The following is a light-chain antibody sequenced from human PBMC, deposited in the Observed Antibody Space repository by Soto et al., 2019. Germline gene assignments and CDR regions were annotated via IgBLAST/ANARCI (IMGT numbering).Light chain of an antibody. CDR1: QSISSY. Sequence: DIQITKSPSSLSASVGDRVTITCRASQSISSYLNWYQQKPGQAPKLLIYAATSLQSGVPSRFSGSESGTDFTLTISSLQHEDFAAYYCQQSLSIPQTFGPGTKVDIK. J-gene: IGKJ1*01. CDR2: AAT. CDR3: QQSLSIPQT. V-gene: IGKV1-39*01.